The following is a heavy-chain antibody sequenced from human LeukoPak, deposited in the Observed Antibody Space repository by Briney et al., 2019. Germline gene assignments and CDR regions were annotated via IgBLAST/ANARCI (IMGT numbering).Heavy chain of an antibody. Sequence: PSETLSLTCTVSGGSISSGGYYWSWIRQHPGKGLEWIGYIYYSGSTYYNPSLKSRVTISVDTSKNQFSLKLSSVTAADTAVYYCARDAIFPAATSSYYFDYWGQGTLVTVSS. CDR1: GGSISSGGYY. V-gene: IGHV4-31*03. CDR3: ARDAIFPAATSSYYFDY. CDR2: IYYSGST. J-gene: IGHJ4*02. D-gene: IGHD2-2*01.